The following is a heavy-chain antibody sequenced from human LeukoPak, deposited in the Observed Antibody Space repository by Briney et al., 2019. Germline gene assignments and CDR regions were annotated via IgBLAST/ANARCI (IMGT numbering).Heavy chain of an antibody. D-gene: IGHD4-23*01. CDR2: TRNKADRYAT. CDR1: GFTLSDHY. V-gene: IGHV3-72*01. J-gene: IGHJ4*02. CDR3: TRGGLYGGNSAFDY. Sequence: GGSLRLSCAASGFTLSDHYMDWVRQAPGKGLEWVGRTRNKADRYATVYAASVNGRFTISRDDSKSSLYLQMNSLETEDTAVYYCTRGGLYGGNSAFDYWGQGTLVTVSS.